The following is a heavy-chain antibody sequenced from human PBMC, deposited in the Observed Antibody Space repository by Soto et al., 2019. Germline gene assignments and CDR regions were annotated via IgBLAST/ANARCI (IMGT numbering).Heavy chain of an antibody. V-gene: IGHV3-30*03. J-gene: IGHJ6*04. CDR2: TTYDGGIK. D-gene: IGHD3-3*01. CDR3: AGAMENPYFYYGLNV. CDR1: GFSFSSYG. Sequence: QGPLVESGGGVVQPGRSLRLSCAASGFSFSSYGMEWVRLTPGKGLEWVAATTYDGGIKHYVDSVKGRFTISRDNSKNTMYLQMNRLIVEDTATYYCAGAMENPYFYYGLNVWGEGTTVTVSS.